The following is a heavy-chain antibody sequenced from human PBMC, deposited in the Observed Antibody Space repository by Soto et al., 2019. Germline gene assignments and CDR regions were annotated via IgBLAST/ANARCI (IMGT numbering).Heavy chain of an antibody. Sequence: SETLSLTCTVSGGSISSYYWSWIRQPPGKGLEWIGYIYYSGSTNYNPSLKSRVTISVDTSKNQFSLKLSSVTAADTAVYYCARHPRYFDWLLMPDYWGQGTLVTVSS. J-gene: IGHJ4*02. CDR1: GGSISSYY. CDR2: IYYSGST. V-gene: IGHV4-59*08. CDR3: ARHPRYFDWLLMPDY. D-gene: IGHD3-9*01.